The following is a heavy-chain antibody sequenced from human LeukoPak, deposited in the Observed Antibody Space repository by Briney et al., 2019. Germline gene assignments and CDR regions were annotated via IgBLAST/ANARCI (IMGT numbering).Heavy chain of an antibody. J-gene: IGHJ1*01. CDR2: ISGGADST. CDR3: AKDYSSSWYSAEYFQH. CDR1: GFTVSSFG. V-gene: IGHV3-23*01. D-gene: IGHD6-13*01. Sequence: GGFLRLSCAASGFTVSSFGMSWVRQAPGKGLEWVSAISGGADSTYYADSVKGRFTISRDNSKNTLYLQMNSLRAEDTAVYYCAKDYSSSWYSAEYFQHWGQGTLVTVSS.